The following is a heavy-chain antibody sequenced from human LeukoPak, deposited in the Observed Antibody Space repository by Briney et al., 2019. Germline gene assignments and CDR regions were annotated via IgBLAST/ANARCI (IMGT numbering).Heavy chain of an antibody. V-gene: IGHV1-2*02. CDR3: ARDGHDSSGYYEDY. Sequence: GASVKVSCKASGYTFTGYYMHWVRQAPGQGLEWMGWINPNSGGTNYAQKFRGRVTMTRDTSISTAYMELSSLRSDDTAVYYCARDGHDSSGYYEDYWGQGTLVTVSS. J-gene: IGHJ4*02. CDR1: GYTFTGYY. CDR2: INPNSGGT. D-gene: IGHD3-22*01.